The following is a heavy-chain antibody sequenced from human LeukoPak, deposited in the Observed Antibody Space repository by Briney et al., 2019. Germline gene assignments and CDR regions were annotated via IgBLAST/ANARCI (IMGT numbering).Heavy chain of an antibody. J-gene: IGHJ6*02. D-gene: IGHD2-2*01. CDR1: GYTFTSYD. V-gene: IGHV1-8*01. CDR2: MNPNSGNT. CDR3: VAHCSSTSCYVAP. Sequence: ASVKVSCKASGYTFTSYDINWVRQATGQGLEWMGWMNPNSGNTDYAQKFQGRVTMTRNTSISTAYMELSSLRSEDTAVYYCVAHCSSTSCYVAPWGQGTTVTVSS.